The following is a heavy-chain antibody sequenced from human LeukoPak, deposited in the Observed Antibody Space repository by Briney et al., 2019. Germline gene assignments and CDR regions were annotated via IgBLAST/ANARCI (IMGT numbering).Heavy chain of an antibody. J-gene: IGHJ4*02. V-gene: IGHV4-59*01. D-gene: IGHD1-14*01. Sequence: PSETLSLTCTVSGGSISSYYWSWIRQPPGKGLEWIGYIYHSGSTNYNPSLKSRVTISVDTSKNQFSLKLSSVTAADTAVYYCARGRYSPPEFDYWGQGTLVTVSS. CDR2: IYHSGST. CDR3: ARGRYSPPEFDY. CDR1: GGSISSYY.